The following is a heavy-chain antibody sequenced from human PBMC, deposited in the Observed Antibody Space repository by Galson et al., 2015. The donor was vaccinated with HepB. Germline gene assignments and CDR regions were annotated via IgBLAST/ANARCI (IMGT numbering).Heavy chain of an antibody. D-gene: IGHD5-12*01. Sequence: ETLSLTCTVSGGSISSSSYYWGWIRQPPGKGLEWIGSIYYSGSTYYNPSLKSRVTISVDTSKNQFSLKLSSVTAADTAVYYCARLYGGYLNYWGQGTLVTVSS. CDR1: GGSISSSSYY. CDR3: ARLYGGYLNY. V-gene: IGHV4-39*01. CDR2: IYYSGST. J-gene: IGHJ4*02.